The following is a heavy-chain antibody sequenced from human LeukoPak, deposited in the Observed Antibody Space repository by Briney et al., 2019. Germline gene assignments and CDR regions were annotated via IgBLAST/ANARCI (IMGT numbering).Heavy chain of an antibody. CDR2: IGTLADT. J-gene: IGHJ3*02. CDR1: GFTFSGYD. CDR3: ARDQMATSRSGPSDAFDI. D-gene: IGHD5-24*01. Sequence: GGSLRLSCVVSGFTFSGYDMHWVRQVPGRGLEWVSAIGTLADTFYTDSVKGRFTISRENTRNSLFLQMNSLRAEDTALYYCARDQMATSRSGPSDAFDIWGQGTMVTVSS. V-gene: IGHV3-13*01.